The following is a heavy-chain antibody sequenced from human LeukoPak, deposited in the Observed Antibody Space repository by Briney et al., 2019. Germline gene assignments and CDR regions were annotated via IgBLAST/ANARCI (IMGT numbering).Heavy chain of an antibody. V-gene: IGHV4-4*02. CDR1: GASISSSNW. J-gene: IGHJ4*02. CDR3: ARVGYVSAWYPFDY. D-gene: IGHD6-19*01. CDR2: IYHSGNT. Sequence: NPSETLSLTCAVSGASISSSNWWTWVRQPPGKGLEWIGEIYHSGNTNSNPSLKSRVTISVDKSKNHFSLKLSSVTAADTAVYYCARVGYVSAWYPFDYWGQGTPVIVSS.